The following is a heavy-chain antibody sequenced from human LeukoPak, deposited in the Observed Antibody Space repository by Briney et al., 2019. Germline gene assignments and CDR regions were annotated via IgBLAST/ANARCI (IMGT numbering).Heavy chain of an antibody. CDR3: ARNPASDSSHEYFQH. CDR2: INPNSGGT. D-gene: IGHD2-2*01. V-gene: IGHV1-2*02. CDR1: GYTFTGYY. J-gene: IGHJ1*01. Sequence: ASVKVSCKASGYTFTGYYMHWVRQAPGQGLEWMGWINPNSGGTNYAQKFRGRVTMTRDTSISTAYMELSRLRSDDTAVYYCARNPASDSSHEYFQHWGQGTLVTVSS.